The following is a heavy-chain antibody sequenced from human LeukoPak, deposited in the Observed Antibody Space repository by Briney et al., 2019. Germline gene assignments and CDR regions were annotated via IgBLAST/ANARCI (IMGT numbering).Heavy chain of an antibody. D-gene: IGHD6-13*01. CDR3: ARHQGGGGSSWYRGPYWYFDL. V-gene: IGHV4-39*01. Sequence: SETLSLTCTVSGGSISSSSYYWGWIRQPPGKGLEWIGSIYYSGSTYYNPSLKSRVTISVDTSKNQFSLKLSSVTAADTAVYYCARHQGGGGSSWYRGPYWYFDLWGRGTLVTVSS. CDR1: GGSISSSSYY. CDR2: IYYSGST. J-gene: IGHJ2*01.